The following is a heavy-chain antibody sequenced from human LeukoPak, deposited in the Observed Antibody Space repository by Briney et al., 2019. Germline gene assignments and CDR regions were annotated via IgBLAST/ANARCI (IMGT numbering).Heavy chain of an antibody. CDR1: GHSISSGYY. Sequence: SETLSLTCAVSGHSISSGYYWGWIRQPPGKGLEWIGSIYYSGTIHYNPSLKSRLTISSDTSKNQFSLKLSSVTAADTAVYYCARDVKWELVRWFDPWGQGTLVTVSS. J-gene: IGHJ5*02. D-gene: IGHD1-26*01. CDR3: ARDVKWELVRWFDP. V-gene: IGHV4-38-2*02. CDR2: IYYSGTI.